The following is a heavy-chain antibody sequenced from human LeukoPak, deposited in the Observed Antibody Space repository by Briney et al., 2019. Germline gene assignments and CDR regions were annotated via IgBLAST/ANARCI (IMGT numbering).Heavy chain of an antibody. D-gene: IGHD4/OR15-4a*01. J-gene: IGHJ4*02. V-gene: IGHV4-34*01. CDR1: GGSLSGYY. Sequence: SETLSLTCAVYGGSLSGYYWSWIRQSPGKGLEWIGEVNHGGSTNYNPSLKSRVTMSVDTSKNHFSLKLSSVTAADTAVYFCAREGRMSMGIEYWGQGTLVTVSS. CDR2: VNHGGST. CDR3: AREGRMSMGIEY.